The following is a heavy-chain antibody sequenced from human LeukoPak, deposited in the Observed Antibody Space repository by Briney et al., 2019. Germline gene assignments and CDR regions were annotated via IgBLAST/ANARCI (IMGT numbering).Heavy chain of an antibody. CDR3: AKAGRNYYYYYMDV. CDR2: ISGSGGST. CDR1: GFTFSSYT. Sequence: GSLRLSCAASGFTFSSYTMSWVRQAPGKGLEWVSAISGSGGSTYYADSVKGRFTISRDNSKSTLYLQMNSLRAEDTAVYYCAKAGRNYYYYYMDVWGKGTTVTVSS. V-gene: IGHV3-23*01. J-gene: IGHJ6*03.